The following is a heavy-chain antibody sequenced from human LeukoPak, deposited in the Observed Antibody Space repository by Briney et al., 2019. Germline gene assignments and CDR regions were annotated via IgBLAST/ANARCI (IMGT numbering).Heavy chain of an antibody. CDR1: GGSINSYY. J-gene: IGHJ3*02. V-gene: IGHV4-59*01. CDR3: TERQHIVVVTATRGSFDM. Sequence: SETLSLTCTVSGGSINSYYWSWIRQPPGKGLERIGYIFNGGRTNYNPSLRSRVTMSLDTSKNQFSLKLTSLTAADTAVYYCTERQHIVVVTATRGSFDMWGQGTMVTVSS. D-gene: IGHD2-21*02. CDR2: IFNGGRT.